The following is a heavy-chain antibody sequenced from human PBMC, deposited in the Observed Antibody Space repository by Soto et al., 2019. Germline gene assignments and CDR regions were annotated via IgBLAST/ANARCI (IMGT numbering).Heavy chain of an antibody. V-gene: IGHV3-30*19. Sequence: QLHLVESGGGVVQPGTSLRLSCTASGFMFKSYVMHWVRQAPGKGLEWVALTSYDGNNKYYGDSVKGRFTVSRDNSKNTLQLQIDSVRPEDTALYYCARWGTTGGFDLWGQGTLVSVSS. D-gene: IGHD3-16*01. CDR2: TSYDGNNK. CDR1: GFMFKSYV. CDR3: ARWGTTGGFDL. J-gene: IGHJ4*02.